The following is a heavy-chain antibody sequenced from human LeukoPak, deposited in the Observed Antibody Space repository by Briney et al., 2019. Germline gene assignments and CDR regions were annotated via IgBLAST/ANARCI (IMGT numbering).Heavy chain of an antibody. J-gene: IGHJ6*03. CDR3: ARHARGVWNCLYYYYYMDV. CDR1: GGSIISNTYN. CDR2: IYSNGSP. V-gene: IGHV4-39*01. Sequence: SETLSLTCTVSGGSIISNTYNWGWIRQPPGKGLEWLGTIYSNGSPFYNRSLESRVTLSVDTSKNQFSLRLRSVTAADTAVYYCARHARGVWNCLYYYYYMDVWGVGTTVPVSS. D-gene: IGHD3-10*01.